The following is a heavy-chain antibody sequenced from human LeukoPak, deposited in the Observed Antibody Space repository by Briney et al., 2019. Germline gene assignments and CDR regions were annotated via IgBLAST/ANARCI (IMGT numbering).Heavy chain of an antibody. V-gene: IGHV4-39*01. CDR3: ARRPASSIVGATANYFDL. CDR2: IYFSGST. J-gene: IGHJ4*02. D-gene: IGHD1-26*01. Sequence: SETLSLTCTVSGGSISSYSYYWVWIRQPPGKGLEWIGGIYFSGSTYYNTSLESRVTIFIDTSKNQFSLKLRSATAADTAVYYCARRPASSIVGATANYFDLWGQGTLVTVSP. CDR1: GGSISSYSYY.